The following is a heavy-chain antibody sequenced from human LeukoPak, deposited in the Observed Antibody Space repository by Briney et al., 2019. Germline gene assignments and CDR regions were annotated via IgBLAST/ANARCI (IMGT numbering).Heavy chain of an antibody. V-gene: IGHV1-2*06. CDR3: ARGDSHLGYSSGWSPNYFDY. Sequence: ASVTVSCKASGYTFTGYYMHWVRQAPGQGLEWMGRINPNSGGTNYAQKFQGRVTMTRDTSISTAYMELSRLRSDDTAVYYCARGDSHLGYSSGWSPNYFDYWGQGTLVTVSS. CDR2: INPNSGGT. D-gene: IGHD6-19*01. CDR1: GYTFTGYY. J-gene: IGHJ4*02.